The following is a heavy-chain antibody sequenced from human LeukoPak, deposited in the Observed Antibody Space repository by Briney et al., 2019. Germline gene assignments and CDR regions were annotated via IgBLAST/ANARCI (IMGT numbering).Heavy chain of an antibody. CDR2: ISGSGGST. D-gene: IGHD4-11*01. J-gene: IGHJ6*02. CDR1: GFTFSSYA. Sequence: PGGSLRLSCAASGFTFSSYAMSWVRQAPGKGLEWVSVISGSGGSTYYADSVKGRFTISRDNSKNTLYLQMNSLRAEDTAVYYCAKGVTVTSFYYYGMDVWGQGTTVTVSS. CDR3: AKGVTVTSFYYYGMDV. V-gene: IGHV3-23*01.